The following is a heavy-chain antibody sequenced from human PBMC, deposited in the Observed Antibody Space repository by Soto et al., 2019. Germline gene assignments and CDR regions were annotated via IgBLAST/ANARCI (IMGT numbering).Heavy chain of an antibody. V-gene: IGHV3-33*01. Sequence: PGGSLRLSCAASGFTFSGYGMHWVRQAPGKGLEWVAVIWYDGSNKYYADSVKGRFTISRDNSKNTLYLQMNSLRAEDTAVYYCARLGYSSYDAFDIWGQGTMVTVSS. D-gene: IGHD5-18*01. J-gene: IGHJ3*02. CDR3: ARLGYSSYDAFDI. CDR1: GFTFSGYG. CDR2: IWYDGSNK.